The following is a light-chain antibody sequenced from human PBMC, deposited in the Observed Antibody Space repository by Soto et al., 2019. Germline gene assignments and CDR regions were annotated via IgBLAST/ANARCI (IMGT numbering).Light chain of an antibody. J-gene: IGKJ1*01. CDR1: QGISNY. CDR2: VAS. CDR3: QKYNSAPRT. V-gene: IGKV1-27*01. Sequence: DIQMTQSPSSLSASVGDRVTITCRASQGISNYLAWYQQKPGKVPKLLIYVASTLQSGVPSRFSGSGSGTDFTLTISSLQPEDGATYYCQKYNSAPRTFGQGTKVEIK.